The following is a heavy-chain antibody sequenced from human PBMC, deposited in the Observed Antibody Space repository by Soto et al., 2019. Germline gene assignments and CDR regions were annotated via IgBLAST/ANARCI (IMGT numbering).Heavy chain of an antibody. CDR2: TYYRSKWYN. D-gene: IGHD3-10*01. Sequence: SQTLSLSCVISGDSVSINSAAWNWIRQSPSRGLEWLGRTYYRSKWYNDYAISVKSRMIINPDTSKNQFSLQLNSVTPEDTAVYYCVRDYYGSGSTNWFDPWGEGTLVTV. CDR3: VRDYYGSGSTNWFDP. J-gene: IGHJ5*02. V-gene: IGHV6-1*01. CDR1: GDSVSINSAA.